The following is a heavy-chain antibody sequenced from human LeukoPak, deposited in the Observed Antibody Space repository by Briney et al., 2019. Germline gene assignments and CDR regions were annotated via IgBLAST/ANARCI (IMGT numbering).Heavy chain of an antibody. V-gene: IGHV6-1*01. Sequence: SQTLSLTCAISGDSVSTNSAAWDWTRQSPSRGLEWLGRTYYRSKWYNDYAVSVKSRITINPDTSKNQFSLQLNSVTPEDTAVYYCARDKGGSGYDHLDSWGQGTLVTVSS. D-gene: IGHD5-12*01. J-gene: IGHJ4*02. CDR3: ARDKGGSGYDHLDS. CDR1: GDSVSTNSAA. CDR2: TYYRSKWYN.